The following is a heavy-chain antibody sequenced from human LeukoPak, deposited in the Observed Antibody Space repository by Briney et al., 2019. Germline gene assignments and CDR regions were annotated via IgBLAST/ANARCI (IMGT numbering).Heavy chain of an antibody. Sequence: SETLSLTCAVYGGSFSGYYWSWIRQPPGKGLEWIGEINHSVSTNYNPSLKSRVTISVDTSKNQFSLKLSSVTAADTAVYYCARGLYYYGSGTHIRNVVYFDYWGQGTLATVSS. CDR2: INHSVST. V-gene: IGHV4-34*01. J-gene: IGHJ4*02. CDR3: ARGLYYYGSGTHIRNVVYFDY. D-gene: IGHD3-10*01. CDR1: GGSFSGYY.